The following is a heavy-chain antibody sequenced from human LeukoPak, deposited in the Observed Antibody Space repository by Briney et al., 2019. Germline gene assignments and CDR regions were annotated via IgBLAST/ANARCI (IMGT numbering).Heavy chain of an antibody. Sequence: SETLSLTCTVSGCSISSYYWSWIRQPAGKGLEWIGRIYTSGSTNYNPSLKSRVTMSVDTSKNQFSLKLSSVTAADTAVYYCAREGFDGSGSYYYDYWGQGTLVTVSS. CDR3: AREGFDGSGSYYYDY. CDR2: IYTSGST. J-gene: IGHJ4*02. CDR1: GCSISSYY. D-gene: IGHD3-10*01. V-gene: IGHV4-4*07.